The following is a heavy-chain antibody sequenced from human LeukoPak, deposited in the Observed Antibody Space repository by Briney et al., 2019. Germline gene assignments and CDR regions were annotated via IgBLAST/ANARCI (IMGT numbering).Heavy chain of an antibody. CDR2: INSDGSST. Sequence: GRSLTPSCAASGFTFSTHWMHWVRQAPGNGLVGVEQINSDGSSTSYADSVKGRFTISRDNAKNTLYLQMTSLRAEDTAVYYCGSLTVVAKDHWGQGTLVTVSS. CDR1: GFTFSTHW. J-gene: IGHJ4*02. D-gene: IGHD3-22*01. CDR3: GSLTVVAKDH. V-gene: IGHV3-74*01.